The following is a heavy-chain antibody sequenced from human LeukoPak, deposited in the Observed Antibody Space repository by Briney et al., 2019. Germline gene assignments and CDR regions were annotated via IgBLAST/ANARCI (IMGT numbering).Heavy chain of an antibody. D-gene: IGHD3-10*01. CDR1: GGSISSGGYS. CDR2: IYHSGST. CDR3: ARFGSGSWGSWFDP. V-gene: IGHV4-30-2*01. Sequence: SETLSLTCAVSGGSISSGGYSWSWIRQPPGKGLEWIGYIYHSGSTYYDPSLKSRVTISVDRSKNQFSLKLSSLTAADTAVYYCARFGSGSWGSWFDPWGQRTLVTVSS. J-gene: IGHJ5*02.